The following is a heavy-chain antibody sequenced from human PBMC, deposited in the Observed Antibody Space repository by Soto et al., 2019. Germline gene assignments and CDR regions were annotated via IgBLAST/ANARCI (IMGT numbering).Heavy chain of an antibody. J-gene: IGHJ4*02. D-gene: IGHD1-1*01. Sequence: PSETLSLICTVSGTSISSYYWSWIRQPPGKGLEWIANIHYSGTTNYNPSLASRVTLSVDTSKNQFSLKMTSVTAADSAMYFCARYNSSAIDYWGRGTLVTVSS. CDR3: ARYNSSAIDY. CDR1: GTSISSYY. CDR2: IHYSGTT. V-gene: IGHV4-59*01.